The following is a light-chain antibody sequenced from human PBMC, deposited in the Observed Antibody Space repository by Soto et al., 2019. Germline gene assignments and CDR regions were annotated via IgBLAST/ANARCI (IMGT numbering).Light chain of an antibody. CDR1: SSDVGGYNL. CDR2: EGS. J-gene: IGLJ2*01. V-gene: IGLV2-23*01. CDR3: SSYAGSSTLL. Sequence: QSALTQPASVSGSPGQSITISCTGTSSDVGGYNLVSWYQQHPGKTPKLMIYEGSKRPSGVSNRFSGSKSGNTASLTISGLQAEDEADYYCSSYAGSSTLLFGGGTKVTVL.